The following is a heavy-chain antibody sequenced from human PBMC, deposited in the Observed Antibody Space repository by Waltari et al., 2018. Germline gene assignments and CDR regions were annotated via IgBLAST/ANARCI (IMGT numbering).Heavy chain of an antibody. CDR1: GYTFTDYY. J-gene: IGHJ4*02. V-gene: IGHV1-69-2*01. Sequence: EVQLVQSGAEVKKPGATVKISCKASGYTFTDYYMHWVQPAPGKGLEWMGRVDPDDGETIYAEKFQGRVTITADTSTDTAYMELSSLISEDTAVYYCATGGIGPMNLDYWGQGTLVTVSS. CDR2: VDPDDGET. D-gene: IGHD2-21*01. CDR3: ATGGIGPMNLDY.